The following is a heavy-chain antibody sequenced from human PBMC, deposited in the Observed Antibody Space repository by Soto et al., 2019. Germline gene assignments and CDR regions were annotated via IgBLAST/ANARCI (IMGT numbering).Heavy chain of an antibody. CDR1: GASINTHLYY. D-gene: IGHD3-9*01. Sequence: QLQLQESGPGLIKASETLSLTCTVSGASINTHLYYWAWVRQSPEKGLEWVATISYDGNTFYSPSLRSRVTMSIDTSKIQFSLNLNSVTAADTAVYYCARRRHGYFDTWGQGALVTVSS. CDR3: ARRRHGYFDT. CDR2: ISYDGNT. J-gene: IGHJ4*02. V-gene: IGHV4-39*01.